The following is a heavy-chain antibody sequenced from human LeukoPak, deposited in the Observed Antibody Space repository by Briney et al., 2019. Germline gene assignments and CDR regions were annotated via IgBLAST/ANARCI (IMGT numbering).Heavy chain of an antibody. CDR1: GGSISSYY. CDR2: IKQDGSEK. V-gene: IGHV3-7*01. D-gene: IGHD6-6*01. J-gene: IGHJ4*02. CDR3: ARASIAARRTFDY. Sequence: ETLSLTCTVSGGSISSYYWSWIRQPPGKGLEWVANIKQDGSEKYYVDSVKGRFTISRDNAKNSLYLQMNSLRAEDTAVYYCARASIAARRTFDYWGQGTLVTVSS.